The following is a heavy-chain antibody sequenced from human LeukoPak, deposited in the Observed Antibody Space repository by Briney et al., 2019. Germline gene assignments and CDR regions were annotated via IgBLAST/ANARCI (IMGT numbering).Heavy chain of an antibody. J-gene: IGHJ4*02. D-gene: IGHD6-19*01. V-gene: IGHV4-59*01. Sequence: SETLSLTRTVSGGSISSYYWSWIRQPPGKGLEWIGYIYYSGSTNYNPSLKSPVTISVDTSKNQFSLKLSSVTAADTAVYYCARAVYSSGWYPHWGQGTLVTVSS. CDR1: GGSISSYY. CDR2: IYYSGST. CDR3: ARAVYSSGWYPH.